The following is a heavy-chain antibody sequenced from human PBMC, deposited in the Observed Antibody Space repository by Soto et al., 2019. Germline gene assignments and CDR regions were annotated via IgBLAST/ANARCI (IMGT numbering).Heavy chain of an antibody. D-gene: IGHD2-15*01. Sequence: QVQLVQSGAEVKKPGASVKVSCKASGYTFTSYDINWVRQATGQGLEWMGWMNPNSGNTGYAQKFQGRVTMTRNTSISTAYMELSSLRSEDTAVYYCARPILGYCSGGSCYSNDYWGQGTLVTVSS. CDR2: MNPNSGNT. J-gene: IGHJ4*02. CDR1: GYTFTSYD. V-gene: IGHV1-8*01. CDR3: ARPILGYCSGGSCYSNDY.